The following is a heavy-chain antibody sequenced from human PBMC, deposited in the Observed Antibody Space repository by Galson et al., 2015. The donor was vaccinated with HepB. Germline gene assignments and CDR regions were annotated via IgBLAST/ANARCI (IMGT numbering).Heavy chain of an antibody. D-gene: IGHD5-18*01. Sequence: SVKVSCKASGGTFSSYAISWVRQAPGQGLEWMGRIIPILGIANYAQKFQGRVTITADKSTSTAYMELSSLRSEDTAVYYCARTNTAMVDEGGVDYWGQGTLVTVSS. CDR1: GGTFSSYA. V-gene: IGHV1-69*04. CDR3: ARTNTAMVDEGGVDY. CDR2: IIPILGIA. J-gene: IGHJ4*02.